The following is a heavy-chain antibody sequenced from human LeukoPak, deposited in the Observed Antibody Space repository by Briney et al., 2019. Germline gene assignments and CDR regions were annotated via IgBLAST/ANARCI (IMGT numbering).Heavy chain of an antibody. CDR1: GGTFSSYA. CDR3: ARTPRTYYYYMDV. Sequence: ASVKVSCKASGGTFSSYAISWERQAPGQGLEWMGGIIPILGTTKYAQNFQGRVTTTADESTSTAYMELSSLRSEDTAVYYCARTPRTYYYYMDVWGKGTTVTISS. D-gene: IGHD2-15*01. CDR2: IIPILGTT. V-gene: IGHV1-69*01. J-gene: IGHJ6*03.